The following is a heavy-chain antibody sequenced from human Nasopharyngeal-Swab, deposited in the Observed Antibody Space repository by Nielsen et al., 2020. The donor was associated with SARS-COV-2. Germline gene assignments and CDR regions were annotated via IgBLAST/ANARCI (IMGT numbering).Heavy chain of an antibody. CDR1: ESSFSDYY. V-gene: IGHV3-11*01. CDR3: ARGESIVDRTWDYNGLDI. CDR2: ISSSGAII. J-gene: IGHJ6*02. Sequence: GESLKISCAASESSFSDYYMTWIRQAPGKGLEWISYISSSGAIIHYAESVKGRFIISRANTKNTLYLQMSGLRVGDTAVYYCARGESIVDRTWDYNGLDIWGQGTTVTVSS. D-gene: IGHD1-26*01.